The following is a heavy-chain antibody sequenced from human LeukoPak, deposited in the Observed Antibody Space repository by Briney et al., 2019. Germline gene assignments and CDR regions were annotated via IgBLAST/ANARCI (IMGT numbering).Heavy chain of an antibody. V-gene: IGHV4-59*12. D-gene: IGHD1-26*01. Sequence: SETLSLTCTVSGGSISSYYWSWIRQPPGKGLEWIGYIYYSGSTNYNPSLQSRVTISLDTSKNQFSMKMTSVTAADTAVYYCARDSGSYRRGFDYWGQGTLVTVSS. CDR1: GGSISSYY. CDR3: ARDSGSYRRGFDY. J-gene: IGHJ4*02. CDR2: IYYSGST.